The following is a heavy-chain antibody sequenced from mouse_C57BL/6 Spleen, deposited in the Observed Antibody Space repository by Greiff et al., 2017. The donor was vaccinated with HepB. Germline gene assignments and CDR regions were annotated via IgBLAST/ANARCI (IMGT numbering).Heavy chain of an antibody. CDR1: GYAFTNYL. V-gene: IGHV1-54*01. CDR2: INPGSGGT. CDR3: ARTGITTVVGDY. D-gene: IGHD1-1*01. Sequence: QVQLQQSGAELVRPGTSVKVSCKASGYAFTNYLIEWVKQRPGQGLEWIGVINPGSGGTNYNEKFKGKATLTADKSSSTAYMQLSSLTSEDSAVYFCARTGITTVVGDYWGQGTTLTVSS. J-gene: IGHJ2*01.